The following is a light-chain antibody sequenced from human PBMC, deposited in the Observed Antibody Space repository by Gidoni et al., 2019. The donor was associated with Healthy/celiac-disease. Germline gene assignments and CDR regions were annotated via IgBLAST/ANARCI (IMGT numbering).Light chain of an antibody. CDR1: SLRSYY. J-gene: IGLJ2*01. Sequence: SSELTQDPAVSVALGQTVRITCQGDSLRSYYASWYQQKTGQAPVLVIYGKNNRPSGIPDRFSGSSSGNTASLTITGAQAEDEADYYCNSRDSSGNQVRFGGGTKLTVL. V-gene: IGLV3-19*01. CDR3: NSRDSSGNQVR. CDR2: GKN.